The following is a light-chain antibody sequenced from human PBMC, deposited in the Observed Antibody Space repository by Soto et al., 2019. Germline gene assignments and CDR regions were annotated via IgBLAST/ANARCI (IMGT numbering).Light chain of an antibody. V-gene: IGKV3-20*01. CDR1: QSVRRSQ. CDR3: QQYDTSWT. Sequence: EIVLTQSTGTLSLSPGDRATLSCRASQSVRRSQLAWYQQRPGQAPSLLIYAVSTRANGIPDRFSGSGSGTDFTLTISRLEPEDFAVYYCQQYDTSWTFGQGTKVEIK. J-gene: IGKJ1*01. CDR2: AVS.